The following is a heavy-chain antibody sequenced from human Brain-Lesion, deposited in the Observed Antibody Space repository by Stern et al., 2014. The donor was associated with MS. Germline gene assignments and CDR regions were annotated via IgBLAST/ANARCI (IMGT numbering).Heavy chain of an antibody. D-gene: IGHD6-13*01. CDR1: GGSISSSNW. CDR3: ARFPASRPHVFDS. V-gene: IGHV4-4*02. CDR2: SDHSGST. J-gene: IGHJ4*02. Sequence: VQLVESGPGLVKPSGTLSLTCAVSGGSISSSNWWSWVRQSPGKGLEWIGESDHSGSTIYKPSLKSRVTVSVDKSKNRFSLTRGSVTAADTAVYFCARFPASRPHVFDSWGQGTLVTVSS.